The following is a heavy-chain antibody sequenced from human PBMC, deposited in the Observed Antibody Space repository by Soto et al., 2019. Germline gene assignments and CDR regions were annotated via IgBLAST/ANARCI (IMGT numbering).Heavy chain of an antibody. J-gene: IGHJ5*02. Sequence: GESLQISCKGSECSFTNYWIGWLRQLHGKGLEWMGIIYPGDSDARYSPSFQGHVTISADKSISTAYLQWTSLKASDTAMYYCVRGDLYYYASGSLFDPWGQGTLVTVSS. D-gene: IGHD3-10*01. CDR3: VRGDLYYYASGSLFDP. V-gene: IGHV5-51*01. CDR1: ECSFTNYW. CDR2: IYPGDSDA.